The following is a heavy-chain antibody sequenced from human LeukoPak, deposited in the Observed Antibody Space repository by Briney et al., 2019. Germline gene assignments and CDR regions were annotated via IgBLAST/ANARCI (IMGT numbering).Heavy chain of an antibody. J-gene: IGHJ6*02. CDR1: GYTFTSYG. CDR3: ARNGVVILYGMDV. Sequence: ASVKVSCKASGYTFTSYGISWVRQAPGQGLEWMGWISAYNGNTNYAQKLRGRVTMTTVTSTSTAYMELRSLRSDDTAVYYCARNGVVILYGMDVWGQGTTVTVSS. V-gene: IGHV1-18*01. CDR2: ISAYNGNT. D-gene: IGHD3-3*01.